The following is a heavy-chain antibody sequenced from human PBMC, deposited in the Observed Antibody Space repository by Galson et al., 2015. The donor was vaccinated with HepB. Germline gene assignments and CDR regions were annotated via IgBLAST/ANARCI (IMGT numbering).Heavy chain of an antibody. D-gene: IGHD3-10*01. CDR1: GFTFSNAW. V-gene: IGHV3-15*01. Sequence: SLRLSCAASGFTFSNAWMSWVRQAPGKGLEWVGRIKSKTDGGTTDYAAPVKGRFTISRDDSKNTLYLQMNSLKTEDTAVYYCTSKYYYGSGSYNHYYYGMDVWGQGTTVTVSS. J-gene: IGHJ6*02. CDR3: TSKYYYGSGSYNHYYYGMDV. CDR2: IKSKTDGGTT.